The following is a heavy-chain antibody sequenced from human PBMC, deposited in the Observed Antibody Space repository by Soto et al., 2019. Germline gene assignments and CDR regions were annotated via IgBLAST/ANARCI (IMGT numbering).Heavy chain of an antibody. Sequence: NPXETLSLTCTVAGCSISSYYWSWIRQPPGKGLEWIGYIYYSGSTNYNPSLKSRVTTSVDTSKNQFSLKLSSVTAADTAVYYCARAVPSYYDSSGYCDLWGQGTLVTVSS. CDR1: GCSISSYY. J-gene: IGHJ5*02. D-gene: IGHD3-22*01. V-gene: IGHV4-59*01. CDR3: ARAVPSYYDSSGYCDL. CDR2: IYYSGST.